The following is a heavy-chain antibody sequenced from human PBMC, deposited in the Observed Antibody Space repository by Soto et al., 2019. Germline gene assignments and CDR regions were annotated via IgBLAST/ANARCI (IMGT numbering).Heavy chain of an antibody. D-gene: IGHD1-1*01. V-gene: IGHV3-53*01. Sequence: DVQLVESGGGLIQPGESLRLSCAAFGLTVSGKKYVAWVRQAPGKGLEWVSALYDVDGSFYADSVKGRCTTSSDSSKTTVYLQMNGLRPDDTAVCYCATWHEREHAYDVWGQGTTVTVSS. J-gene: IGHJ3*01. CDR3: ATWHEREHAYDV. CDR1: GLTVSGKKY. CDR2: LYDVDGS.